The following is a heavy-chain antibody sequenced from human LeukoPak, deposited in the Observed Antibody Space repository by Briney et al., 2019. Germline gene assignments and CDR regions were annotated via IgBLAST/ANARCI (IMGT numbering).Heavy chain of an antibody. Sequence: GGSLRLSCAASGFTFSSYSMNWVRQAPGKGLEWVSSISSSSSYIYYADSVKGRFTISRDNAKNSLYLQMNSLRAEDTAVYYCAKVLQMVREVTPFDYWGQGTLVTVSS. V-gene: IGHV3-21*01. CDR2: ISSSSSYI. D-gene: IGHD3-10*01. CDR3: AKVLQMVREVTPFDY. J-gene: IGHJ4*02. CDR1: GFTFSSYS.